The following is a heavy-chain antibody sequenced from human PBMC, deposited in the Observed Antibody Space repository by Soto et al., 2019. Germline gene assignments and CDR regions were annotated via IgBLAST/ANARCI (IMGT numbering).Heavy chain of an antibody. Sequence: SETLSLTCTVSGGSISSGGYYWSWIRQHPGKGLEWIGYIYYSGSTYYNPSLKSRVTISVDTSKNQFSLKLISVTAADTSLYYCARHWWSSGSYLVFDSWGQGTQVTVSS. J-gene: IGHJ4*02. CDR2: IYYSGST. CDR1: GGSISSGGYY. CDR3: ARHWWSSGSYLVFDS. D-gene: IGHD6-19*01. V-gene: IGHV4-31*03.